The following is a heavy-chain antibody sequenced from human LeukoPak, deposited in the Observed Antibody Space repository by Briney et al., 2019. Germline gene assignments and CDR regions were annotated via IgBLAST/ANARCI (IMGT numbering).Heavy chain of an antibody. D-gene: IGHD5-24*01. CDR1: GFSFNAFW. Sequence: GGSLRLSXEASGFSFNAFWMSWVRQSPGKGLGWVANIHRDGSVRHYVESVRGRFTISRDNAKNSLFLQMNSLRVEDTAVYYCAREDGGWLRADLWGQGTLVTVSS. CDR3: AREDGGWLRADL. CDR2: IHRDGSVR. J-gene: IGHJ5*02. V-gene: IGHV3-7*01.